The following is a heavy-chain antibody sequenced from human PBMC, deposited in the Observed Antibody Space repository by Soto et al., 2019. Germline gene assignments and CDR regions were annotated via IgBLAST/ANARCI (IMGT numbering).Heavy chain of an antibody. V-gene: IGHV1-69*02. Sequence: GASVKVSCKASGGTFSSYTISWVRQAPGQGLEWMGRIIPILGIANYAQKFQGRVTITADKSTSTAYMELSSLRSEDTAVYYCASNQDIVVVQNAFDIWGQGTMVTVSS. CDR1: GGTFSSYT. CDR3: ASNQDIVVVQNAFDI. J-gene: IGHJ3*02. CDR2: IIPILGIA. D-gene: IGHD2-15*01.